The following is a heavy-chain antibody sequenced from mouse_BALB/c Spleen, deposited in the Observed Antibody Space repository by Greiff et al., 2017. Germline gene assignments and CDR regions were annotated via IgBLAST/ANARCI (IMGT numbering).Heavy chain of an antibody. Sequence: VMLVESGPGLVAPSQSLSITCTVSGFSLTSYGVHWVRQPPGKGLEWLGVIWAGGSTNYNSALMSRLSISKDNSKSQVFLKMNSLQTDDTAMYYCARGSFYYDYDEAMDYWGQGTSVTVSS. D-gene: IGHD2-4*01. J-gene: IGHJ4*01. CDR2: IWAGGST. V-gene: IGHV2-9*02. CDR3: ARGSFYYDYDEAMDY. CDR1: GFSLTSYG.